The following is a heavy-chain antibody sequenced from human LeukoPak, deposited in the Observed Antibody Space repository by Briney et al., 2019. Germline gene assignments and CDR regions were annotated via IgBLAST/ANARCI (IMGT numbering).Heavy chain of an antibody. J-gene: IGHJ4*02. CDR2: ISGGGGST. V-gene: IGHV3-23*01. CDR3: ASGTSVDQYYFDY. Sequence: GGSLRLSCAASGFTFSSYAMSWVRQAPGEGLEWVSAISGGGGSTYYADSVRGRFTISRDNSKNTLYLQMNSLRAEDTAIYYCASGTSVDQYYFDYWGQGTLVTVSS. D-gene: IGHD1/OR15-1a*01. CDR1: GFTFSSYA.